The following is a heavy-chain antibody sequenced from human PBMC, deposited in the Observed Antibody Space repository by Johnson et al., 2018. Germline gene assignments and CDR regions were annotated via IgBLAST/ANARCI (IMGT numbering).Heavy chain of an antibody. CDR3: AREAYSSGRAGIFAI. D-gene: IGHD3-22*01. Sequence: QVQLVQSGGGVVQPGTSRRLSCGVSGVTLSNCIMHWVRPAPGKGLEWVALISHDEIDKQYGDSAKDRFTISRDISKNTVYLQMNSLRDEDTAVYYCAREAYSSGRAGIFAIWGKGTMVTVSS. CDR1: GVTLSNCI. CDR2: ISHDEIDK. J-gene: IGHJ3*02. V-gene: IGHV3-30-3*01.